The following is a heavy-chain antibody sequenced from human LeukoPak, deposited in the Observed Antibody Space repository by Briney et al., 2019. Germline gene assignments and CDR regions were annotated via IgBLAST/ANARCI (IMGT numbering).Heavy chain of an antibody. CDR3: ARAAYDSSGYTANHDF. D-gene: IGHD3-22*01. Sequence: PGGSLRLSCAASGFTVSRNYMSWVRQAPGKGLGWFWVLNSDGSIYYADSVKGRFTISRDNSKNTLYLQMNSLRAEDTAVYYCARAAYDSSGYTANHDFWGQGTLVTVSS. J-gene: IGHJ4*02. CDR1: GFTVSRNY. V-gene: IGHV3-53*01. CDR2: LNSDGSI.